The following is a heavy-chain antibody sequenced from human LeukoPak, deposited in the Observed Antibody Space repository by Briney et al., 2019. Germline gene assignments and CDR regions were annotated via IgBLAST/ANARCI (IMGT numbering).Heavy chain of an antibody. V-gene: IGHV1-2*02. CDR3: ARDYGSYYYGSGSSDYYYYMDV. CDR2: INPNSGGT. Sequence: ASVKVSCKASGYTFTGYYMHWVRQAPGQGLEWMGWINPNSGGTNYAQKFQGRVTMTRDTSISTAYMELSRLRSDDTAVYYCARDYGSYYYGSGSSDYYYYMDVWGKGTTVTISS. D-gene: IGHD3-10*01. CDR1: GYTFTGYY. J-gene: IGHJ6*03.